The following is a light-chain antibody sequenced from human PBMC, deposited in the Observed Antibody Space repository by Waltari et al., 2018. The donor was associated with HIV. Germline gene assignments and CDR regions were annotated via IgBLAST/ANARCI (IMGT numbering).Light chain of an antibody. CDR2: DAS. CDR3: QQRSTWPRALT. J-gene: IGKJ4*01. CDR1: QSVSSY. V-gene: IGKV3-11*01. Sequence: EIVLTQSPATLSLSPGERATLSCRASQSVSSYLDWYQQKPGQAPRLLIYDASNRDTGIPARFSGSGSGTDFTLTIRSLEPEDFAVYYCQQRSTWPRALTFGGGTKLEIK.